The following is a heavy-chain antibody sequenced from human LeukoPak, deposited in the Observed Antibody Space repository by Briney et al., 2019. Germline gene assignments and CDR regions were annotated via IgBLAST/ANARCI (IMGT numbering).Heavy chain of an antibody. V-gene: IGHV1-8*01. Sequence: ASVKVSCKASGYTFTTYDINWVRQATGQGLEWMGWMNPNSGHTGHAQKFQGRVTMTRNTSISTAYMELSSLRSEDTAVYYCARDNGGTAMAYYSYFYMDVWGKGTTVTISS. D-gene: IGHD5-18*01. CDR3: ARDNGGTAMAYYSYFYMDV. CDR1: GYTFTTYD. J-gene: IGHJ6*03. CDR2: MNPNSGHT.